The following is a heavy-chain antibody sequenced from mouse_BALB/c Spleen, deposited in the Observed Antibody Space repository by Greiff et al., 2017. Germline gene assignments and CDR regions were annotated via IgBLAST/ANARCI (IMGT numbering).Heavy chain of an antibody. CDR1: GYNFTSYW. J-gene: IGHJ4*01. CDR2: IYPGSGST. CDR3: ARFAYYGNYDAMDY. D-gene: IGHD2-10*01. V-gene: IGHV1-55*01. Sequence: QVQLQQPGAELVKPGTSVKLSCKASGYNFTSYWINWVKLRPGQGLEWIGDIYPGSGSTNYNEKFKSKATLTVDTSSSTAYMQLSSLASEDSALYYCARFAYYGNYDAMDYWGQGTSVTVSS.